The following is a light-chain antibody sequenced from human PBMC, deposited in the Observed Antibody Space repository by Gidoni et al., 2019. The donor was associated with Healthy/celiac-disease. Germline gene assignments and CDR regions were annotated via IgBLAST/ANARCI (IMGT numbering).Light chain of an antibody. V-gene: IGKV1-5*01. CDR2: DAS. Sequence: DIQITQSPSTLSASVGDRVTITCRASQSISSWLAWYQQKPGKAPKLLIYDASSLESGVPSRFSGSGSGTEFTLTISSLQPDDFATYYCQQYNTRRTFGQGTKVEIK. CDR1: QSISSW. CDR3: QQYNTRRT. J-gene: IGKJ1*01.